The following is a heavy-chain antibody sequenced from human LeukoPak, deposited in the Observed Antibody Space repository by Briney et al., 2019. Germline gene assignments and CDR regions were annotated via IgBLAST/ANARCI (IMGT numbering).Heavy chain of an antibody. CDR2: ISGGGASR. V-gene: IGHV3-23*01. CDR3: TKRSGVYSDNSGFFDY. D-gene: IGHD1-26*01. CDR1: GFTFSNYA. Sequence: GSLRLSCAASGFTFSNYAMNWVRQAPGKGLEWVSGISGGGASRDYADSVKGRFTISRDNFKNTVLLQMDSLRAEDTAIYYCTKRSGVYSDNSGFFDYWGQGSLVTVSS. J-gene: IGHJ4*02.